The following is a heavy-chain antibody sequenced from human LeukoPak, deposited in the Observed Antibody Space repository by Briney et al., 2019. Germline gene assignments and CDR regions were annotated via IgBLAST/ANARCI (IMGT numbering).Heavy chain of an antibody. V-gene: IGHV3-21*01. D-gene: IGHD3-22*01. CDR3: ARHVVAVGFDY. J-gene: IGHJ4*02. CDR2: ITSSSTYI. CDR1: GFTFSSYT. Sequence: GGSLRLSCAASGFTFSSYTMNWVRQAPGKGLEWVSSITSSSTYIYYADSVKGRFTISRDNAQNSLYLQMSSLRAEDTAVYYCARHVVAVGFDYWGQGTLVTVSS.